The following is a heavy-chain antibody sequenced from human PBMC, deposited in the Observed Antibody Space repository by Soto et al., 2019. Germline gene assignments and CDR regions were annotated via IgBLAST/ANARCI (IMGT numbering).Heavy chain of an antibody. D-gene: IGHD3-10*01. V-gene: IGHV3-53*01. J-gene: IGHJ4*02. CDR3: AKDGRGSGSHYNSFGY. CDR2: IYSTGTT. Sequence: PGGSLRLSCAASGFTVGNNYMSWVRQAPGKGLEWVSLIYSTGTTKNTDSVKGRFTVSRDNAKNTLYLQMNSLRAEDTAVYYCAKDGRGSGSHYNSFGYWGQGTLVTVSS. CDR1: GFTVGNNY.